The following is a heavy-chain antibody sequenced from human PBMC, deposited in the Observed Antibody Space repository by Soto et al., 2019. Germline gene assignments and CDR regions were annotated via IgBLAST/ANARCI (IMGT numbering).Heavy chain of an antibody. D-gene: IGHD4-17*01. CDR1: GFTFNTYS. V-gene: IGHV3-33*01. CDR2: IWYDGTQK. Sequence: QVQLEESGGGVVQPGRSLRLSCEASGFTFNTYSMHWVRQPPGKGLEWLAAIWYDGTQKYYADSVKGRFIISRDNSMKTLDLEMNSLRAEDTAVYYCARAGGTTVTGLWHFDSWGQGTLVTVSS. CDR3: ARAGGTTVTGLWHFDS. J-gene: IGHJ4*02.